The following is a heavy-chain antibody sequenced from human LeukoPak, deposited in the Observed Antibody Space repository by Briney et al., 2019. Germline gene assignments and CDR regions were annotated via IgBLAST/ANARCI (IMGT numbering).Heavy chain of an antibody. CDR1: GLTFGSYW. V-gene: IGHV3-7*01. CDR3: AKEKESHYYDSSGHFDY. CDR2: IKVDGTEK. J-gene: IGHJ4*02. D-gene: IGHD3-22*01. Sequence: GGSLRLSCAASGLTFGSYWMTWVRQAPGKGLEWVANIKVDGTEKYYVDSVKGRFTISRDNSKNSVYLQMNSLRAEDTAVYYCAKEKESHYYDSSGHFDYWGQGTLVTVSS.